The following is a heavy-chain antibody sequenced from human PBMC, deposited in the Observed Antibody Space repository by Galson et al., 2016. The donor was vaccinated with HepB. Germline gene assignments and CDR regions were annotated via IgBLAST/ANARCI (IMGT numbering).Heavy chain of an antibody. Sequence: SLRLSCATSGFTFADYAMTWFRQTPGKGLEWVGFIRSQTYGGTTDYAASVEGRFTISRDDSKSIVYLQVNSLKTEDTALYYCTRLSGYTYGHDFDYWGQGTLVTVSS. V-gene: IGHV3-49*03. CDR2: IRSQTYGGTT. CDR1: GFTFADYA. CDR3: TRLSGYTYGHDFDY. J-gene: IGHJ4*02. D-gene: IGHD5-18*01.